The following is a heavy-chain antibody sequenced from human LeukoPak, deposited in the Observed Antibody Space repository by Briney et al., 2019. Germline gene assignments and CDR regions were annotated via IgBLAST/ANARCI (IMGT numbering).Heavy chain of an antibody. D-gene: IGHD3-9*01. V-gene: IGHV4-34*01. Sequence: SETLSLTCAVYGGSFSGYYWSWIRQPPGKGLEWIGEINHSGSTNYNPSLKSRVTISVDTSKNQFSLKLSSVTAAGTAVYYCARVLRYFDWPTDYWGQGTLVTVSS. CDR1: GGSFSGYY. CDR2: INHSGST. CDR3: ARVLRYFDWPTDY. J-gene: IGHJ4*02.